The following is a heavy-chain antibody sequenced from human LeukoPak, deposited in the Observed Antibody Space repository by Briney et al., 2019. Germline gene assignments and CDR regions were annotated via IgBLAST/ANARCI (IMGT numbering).Heavy chain of an antibody. CDR2: IYYSGST. D-gene: IGHD6-13*01. J-gene: IGHJ5*02. CDR1: GGSMSSSSHY. CDR3: ARDKSISAAGWFDP. Sequence: PSETLSLTCTVSGGSMSSSSHYWVWIRQPPGKGLEWIGTIYYSGSTHYNPSLKSRVTISEDTSKSHFSLRLSSVTAADTAVYYCARDKSISAAGWFDPWGQGTLVTVSS. V-gene: IGHV4-39*02.